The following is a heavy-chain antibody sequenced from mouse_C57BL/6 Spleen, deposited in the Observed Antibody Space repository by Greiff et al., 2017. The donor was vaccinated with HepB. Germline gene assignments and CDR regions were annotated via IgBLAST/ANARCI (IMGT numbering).Heavy chain of an antibody. Sequence: EVKVVESEGGLVQPGSSMKLSCTASGFTFSDYYMAWVRQVPEKGLEWVANINYDGSSTYYLDSLKSRFIISRDNAKNILYLQMSSLKSEDTATYYCARAYYSNSDYYAMDYWGQGTSVTVSS. CDR1: GFTFSDYY. D-gene: IGHD2-5*01. V-gene: IGHV5-16*01. CDR2: INYDGSST. CDR3: ARAYYSNSDYYAMDY. J-gene: IGHJ4*01.